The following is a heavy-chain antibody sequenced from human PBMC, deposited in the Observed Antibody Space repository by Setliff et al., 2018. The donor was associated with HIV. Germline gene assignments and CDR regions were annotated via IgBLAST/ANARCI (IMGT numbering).Heavy chain of an antibody. CDR3: ARIGLRGLFGDDAFDI. J-gene: IGHJ3*02. CDR1: GFTFSSHW. D-gene: IGHD3-10*02. Sequence: GGSLRLSCAASGFTFSSHWMSWVRQAPGKGLEWVANIKEDGSEKHYLDSVKGRFTISRDNANNSLYLQMNSLRAEDTAVYYCARIGLRGLFGDDAFDIWGQGTMVTVSS. CDR2: IKEDGSEK. V-gene: IGHV3-7*01.